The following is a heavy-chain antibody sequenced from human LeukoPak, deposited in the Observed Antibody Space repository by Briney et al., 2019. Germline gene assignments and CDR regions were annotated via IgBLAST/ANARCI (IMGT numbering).Heavy chain of an antibody. CDR2: IYPGDFDT. CDR3: ARQADYNLLTGYYKGHLDY. V-gene: IGHV5-51*01. CDR1: EYSFSSYW. D-gene: IGHD3-9*01. Sequence: GESLKISCKGSEYSFSSYWIAWVRQMPGKGLEWMGIIYPGDFDTRYSPSFQGQVTISADESISTAYLQWSSLKASDTAMYYCARQADYNLLTGYYKGHLDYWGQGTLVTVSS. J-gene: IGHJ4*02.